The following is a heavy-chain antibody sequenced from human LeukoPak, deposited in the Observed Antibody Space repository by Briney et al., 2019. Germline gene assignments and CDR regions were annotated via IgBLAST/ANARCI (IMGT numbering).Heavy chain of an antibody. CDR2: IIPIFGTA. D-gene: IGHD2-2*01. V-gene: IGHV1-69*06. Sequence: ASVKVSCKASGGTFSSYAISWVRQAPGQGLEWMGRIIPIFGTANYAQKFQGRVTITADKSTSTAYMELGSLRSEDTAVYYCAKERGYCSSTSCLNYYYYMDVGAKGPRSPSP. CDR1: GGTFSSYA. J-gene: IGHJ6*03. CDR3: AKERGYCSSTSCLNYYYYMDV.